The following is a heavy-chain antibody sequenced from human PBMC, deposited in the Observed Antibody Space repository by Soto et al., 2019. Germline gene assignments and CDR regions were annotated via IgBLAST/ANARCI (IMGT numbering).Heavy chain of an antibody. Sequence: EVQLLESGGGLVQPGGSLRLSCAASGFTFSSYAMSWVRQAPGKGLEWVSAISGSGGSTYYADSVKGRFTISRDNPTNTVYLQMNGLRAEDTAVYYCAKDLLVVVTAIGWYYWGQGTLVTVAS. D-gene: IGHD2-21*02. CDR2: ISGSGGST. V-gene: IGHV3-23*01. CDR3: AKDLLVVVTAIGWYY. J-gene: IGHJ4*02. CDR1: GFTFSSYA.